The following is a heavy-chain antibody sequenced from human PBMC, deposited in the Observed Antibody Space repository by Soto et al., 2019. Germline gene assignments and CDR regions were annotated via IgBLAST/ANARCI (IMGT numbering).Heavy chain of an antibody. D-gene: IGHD5-12*01. CDR1: GGTFSSYT. J-gene: IGHJ4*02. CDR3: ASRSGLGWLQSVDY. V-gene: IGHV1-69*02. Sequence: QVQLVQSGAEVKKPGSSVKVSCKASGGTFSSYTISWVRQAPGQGLEWMGRIIPILGIANYAQKFQGRVTITADKSTSTAYMELSRLRSEDTAVYYCASRSGLGWLQSVDYWGQGTLVTVSS. CDR2: IIPILGIA.